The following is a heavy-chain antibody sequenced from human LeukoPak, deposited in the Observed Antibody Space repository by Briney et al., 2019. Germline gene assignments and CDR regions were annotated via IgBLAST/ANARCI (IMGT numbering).Heavy chain of an antibody. Sequence: GASLKISSRGSGYSFTTYWIGWVRQMPGKGLEWMGIIYPGDSDTRYTPSFQGQVTMSAAKSINTAYLQWSSLKASDTAIYYCARRQGCSSTSCPPDYWGQGTLVTVSP. V-gene: IGHV5-51*01. CDR1: GYSFTTYW. J-gene: IGHJ4*02. CDR3: ARRQGCSSTSCPPDY. CDR2: IYPGDSDT. D-gene: IGHD2-2*01.